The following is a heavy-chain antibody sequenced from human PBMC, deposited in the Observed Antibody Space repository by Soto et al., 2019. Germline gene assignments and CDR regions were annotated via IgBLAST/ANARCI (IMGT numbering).Heavy chain of an antibody. V-gene: IGHV3-33*01. CDR1: GFTFSSYG. J-gene: IGHJ4*02. D-gene: IGHD3-9*01. CDR3: ARGPYYDILTGYFEAHFDY. Sequence: QVQLVESGGGVVQPGRSLRLSCAASGFTFSSYGMHWVRQAPGKGLEWVAVIWYDGSNKYYADSVKGRFTISRDNSKNTLYLQMNSLRAEDTAVHYCARGPYYDILTGYFEAHFDYWGQGTLVTVSS. CDR2: IWYDGSNK.